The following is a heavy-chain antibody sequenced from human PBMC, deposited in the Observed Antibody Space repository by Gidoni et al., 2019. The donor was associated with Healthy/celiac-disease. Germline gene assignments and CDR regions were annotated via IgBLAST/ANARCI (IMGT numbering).Heavy chain of an antibody. CDR1: GFTSRSYS. V-gene: IGHV3-21*01. CDR2: ISSSSSYI. CDR3: ARSTY. Sequence: EVQLVESAGGLVKSAWSLRLSCAASGFTSRSYSMNWVRQAPGKGLEWVSSISSSSSYIYYADSVKGRFTISRDNAKNALYLQMNSLRAEDTAVYYCARSTYWGQGTLVTVSS. J-gene: IGHJ4*02.